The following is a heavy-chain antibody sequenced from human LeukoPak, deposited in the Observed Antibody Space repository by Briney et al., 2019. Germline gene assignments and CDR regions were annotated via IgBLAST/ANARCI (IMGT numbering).Heavy chain of an antibody. CDR3: ARDWEYDAFDI. J-gene: IGHJ3*02. Sequence: PGGSLRLSCTASGFTVSNNYMCWVRQAPGKGLEWVSTIHSSGNTYFADSVKGRFTISRDNSKNTLYLQMNSLRAEDTAVYYCARDWEYDAFDIWGQGTMVTVSS. CDR2: IHSSGNT. V-gene: IGHV3-53*01. CDR1: GFTVSNNY. D-gene: IGHD1-26*01.